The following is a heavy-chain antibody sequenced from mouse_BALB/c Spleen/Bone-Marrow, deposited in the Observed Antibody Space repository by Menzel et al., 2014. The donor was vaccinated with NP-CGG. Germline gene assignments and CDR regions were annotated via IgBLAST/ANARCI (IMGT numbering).Heavy chain of an antibody. Sequence: VKLMESRAELVKPGASVKLSCRVSGYTFTNYFVYWVKQRPGQGLEWIGEINPSNDTPNFNEKFKSKATLTVDKSSSTAYMQLSSLTSEDSAVYYCTRSGYYGYGWYFDVWGAGTTVTVSS. V-gene: IGHV1S81*02. CDR2: INPSNDTP. CDR3: TRSGYYGYGWYFDV. CDR1: GYTFTNYF. J-gene: IGHJ1*01. D-gene: IGHD1-2*01.